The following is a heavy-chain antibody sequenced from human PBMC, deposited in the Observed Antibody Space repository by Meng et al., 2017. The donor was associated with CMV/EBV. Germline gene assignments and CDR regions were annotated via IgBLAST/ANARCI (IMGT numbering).Heavy chain of an antibody. CDR2: IIPIFGTA. CDR1: GGTFSSYG. D-gene: IGHD2-2*02. Sequence: SVKVSCKASGGTFSSYGISWVRQAPGQGLEWMGGIIPIFGTANYAQKFQGRVTITTDESTSTAYMELSSLRSEDTAVYYCARAHYAPGYCSSTSCYNRWGMDVWGQGTTVTVSS. V-gene: IGHV1-69*05. J-gene: IGHJ6*02. CDR3: ARAHYAPGYCSSTSCYNRWGMDV.